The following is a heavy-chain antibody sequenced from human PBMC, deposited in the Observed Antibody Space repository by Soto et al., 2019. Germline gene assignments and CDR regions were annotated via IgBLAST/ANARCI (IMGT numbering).Heavy chain of an antibody. Sequence: PGESLKISCKGSGYSFTSYWIGWVRQMPGKGLEWMGIIYPGDSDTRYSPSFQGQVTISADKSISTAYLQWSSLKASDTAMYYCARLFPSIAVAGYYHYYGMDVWGQGTTVTVSS. V-gene: IGHV5-51*01. CDR1: GYSFTSYW. CDR2: IYPGDSDT. D-gene: IGHD6-19*01. CDR3: ARLFPSIAVAGYYHYYGMDV. J-gene: IGHJ6*02.